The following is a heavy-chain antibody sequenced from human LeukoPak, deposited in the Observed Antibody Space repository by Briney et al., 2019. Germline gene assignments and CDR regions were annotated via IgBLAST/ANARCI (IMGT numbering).Heavy chain of an antibody. CDR2: ISTYNGDT. CDR3: ARDHNWVVDY. Sequence: GASVKVSCKASGYTFTSYGIRWVRQAPGQGLKWMGWISTYNGDTNYAQKLQGRVTMTTDTSTSTAYMALRSLRSDDTAVYYCARDHNWVVDYWGQGTLVTVSS. D-gene: IGHD1-1*01. V-gene: IGHV1-18*01. CDR1: GYTFTSYG. J-gene: IGHJ4*02.